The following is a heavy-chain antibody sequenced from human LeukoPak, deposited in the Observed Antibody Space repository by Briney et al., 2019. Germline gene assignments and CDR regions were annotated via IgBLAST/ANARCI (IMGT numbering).Heavy chain of an antibody. D-gene: IGHD5-18*01. CDR3: ARGARYSYGLDY. Sequence: ASVKVSCKASGYTFTGYYMHWVRQAPGQGLEWMGWINPNGGGTNYAQKFQGRVTMTRDTSISTAHMELSRLRSDDTAVYYCARGARYSYGLDYWGQGTLVTVSS. CDR2: INPNGGGT. V-gene: IGHV1-2*02. J-gene: IGHJ4*02. CDR1: GYTFTGYY.